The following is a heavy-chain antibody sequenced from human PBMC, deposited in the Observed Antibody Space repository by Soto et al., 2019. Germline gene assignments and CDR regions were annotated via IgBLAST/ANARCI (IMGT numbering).Heavy chain of an antibody. Sequence: EVQLVESGGDLVQPGGSLRLSCVTSGFTFSRSWMSWVRQAPGKGLEWVANMKEDGSEIYYVDSVKGRFTISRDSAKNVLFLQMNSLAAEDTAVYYCASCFGTYRYWGQGTLVTVSA. D-gene: IGHD3-10*01. J-gene: IGHJ4*02. CDR1: GFTFSRSW. V-gene: IGHV3-7*01. CDR2: MKEDGSEI. CDR3: ASCFGTYRY.